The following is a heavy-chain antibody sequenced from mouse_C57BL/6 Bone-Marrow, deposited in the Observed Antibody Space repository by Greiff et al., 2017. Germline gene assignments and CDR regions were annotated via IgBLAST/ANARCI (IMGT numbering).Heavy chain of an antibody. Sequence: EVKVVESGGGLVQSGRSLRLSCATSGFTFSDFYMEWVRQAPGQGLEWIAASRNKANDYTTEYSASVKGRFIVSRDTSQSILYLQMNALRAEDTAIYYCARGLRRDYYAMDYWGQGTSVTVSS. D-gene: IGHD2-4*01. V-gene: IGHV7-1*01. J-gene: IGHJ4*01. CDR1: GFTFSDFY. CDR3: ARGLRRDYYAMDY. CDR2: SRNKANDYTT.